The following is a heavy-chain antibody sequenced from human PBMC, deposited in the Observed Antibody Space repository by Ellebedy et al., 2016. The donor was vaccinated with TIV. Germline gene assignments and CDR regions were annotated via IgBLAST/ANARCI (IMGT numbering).Heavy chain of an antibody. Sequence: LRLXCSVSGGSISRGGYYWSWIRQHPGKGLEWIGYIYYSGRSFYNPSLRSRATISKDTSKNRFSLKLNSVTAADTAVYYCARDRMYYYDSSGSYQYYAMDVWGQGTTVTVSS. CDR3: ARDRMYYYDSSGSYQYYAMDV. CDR1: GGSISRGGYY. D-gene: IGHD3-22*01. CDR2: IYYSGRS. V-gene: IGHV4-31*03. J-gene: IGHJ6*02.